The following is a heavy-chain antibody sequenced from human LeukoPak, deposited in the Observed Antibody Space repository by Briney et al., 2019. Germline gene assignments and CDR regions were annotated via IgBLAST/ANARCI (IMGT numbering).Heavy chain of an antibody. V-gene: IGHV3-48*03. CDR2: ISSSGSTI. CDR1: GFTFSSYE. J-gene: IGHJ4*02. D-gene: IGHD1-26*01. Sequence: GGSLRLSCAASGFTFSSYEMNWVRQAPGKGLEWVSYISSSGSTIYYADSVKGRFTISRDNAKNSLYLQMNSLRAEDTAIYYCAKDWRVGATSTGVFDYWGQGTLVTVSS. CDR3: AKDWRVGATSTGVFDY.